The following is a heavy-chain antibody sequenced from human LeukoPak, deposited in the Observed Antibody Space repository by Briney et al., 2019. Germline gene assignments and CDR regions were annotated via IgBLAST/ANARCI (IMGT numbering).Heavy chain of an antibody. CDR2: ISSSSSTI. CDR1: GFTFRSYA. V-gene: IGHV3-48*01. CDR3: AREMTGYTSSAVDY. D-gene: IGHD6-13*01. J-gene: IGHJ4*02. Sequence: GGSLRLSCAASGFTFRSYAMSWVRQAPGEGLEWVSYISSSSSTIYYADSVKGRFTISRDTANNSLYLQMNSLRVEDTAVYYCAREMTGYTSSAVDYWGQGTLVTVSS.